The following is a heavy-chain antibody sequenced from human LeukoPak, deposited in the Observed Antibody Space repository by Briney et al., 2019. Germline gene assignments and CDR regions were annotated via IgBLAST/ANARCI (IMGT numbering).Heavy chain of an antibody. V-gene: IGHV4-59*02. D-gene: IGHD1-26*01. CDR1: SGSVDNEH. J-gene: IGHJ4*02. CDR2: TLYGGNN. CDR3: VSLIFGGGGRGN. Sequence: SETLSLPCSVSSGSVDNEHWCGVTQPPAKGLGCVGHTLYGGNNKHNTSLKSRVDLSVEMPKHQIPLTLMYVTAAGTAVYYCVSLIFGGGGRGNWGQGTLVTVSS.